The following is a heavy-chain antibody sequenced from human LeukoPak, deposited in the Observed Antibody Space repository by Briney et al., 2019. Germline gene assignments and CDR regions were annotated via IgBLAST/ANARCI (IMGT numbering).Heavy chain of an antibody. Sequence: SETLSLTCTVSGYSISSGHYWGWIRQPPGKGLEWIGSMYHSGSTYYNPPLKSRVTISVDTSKNQFSLQLTSVTAADTAVYYCARAYSSSWYFNWFDPWGQGTLVTVSS. CDR1: GYSISSGHY. J-gene: IGHJ5*02. CDR3: ARAYSSSWYFNWFDP. V-gene: IGHV4-38-2*02. D-gene: IGHD6-13*01. CDR2: MYHSGST.